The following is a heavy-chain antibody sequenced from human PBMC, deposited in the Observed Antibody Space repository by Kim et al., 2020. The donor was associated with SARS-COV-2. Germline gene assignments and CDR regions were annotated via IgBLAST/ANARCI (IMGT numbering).Heavy chain of an antibody. J-gene: IGHJ6*02. CDR2: IYYSGST. D-gene: IGHD5-18*01. Sequence: SETLSLTCTVSGGSISSSSYYWGWIRQPPGKGLEWIGSIYYSGSTYYNPSLKSRVTISVDTSKNQFSLKLSSVTAADTAVYYCARQRVDTAMFRVGYYYYYYGMDVWGQGTTVTVSS. CDR3: ARQRVDTAMFRVGYYYYYYGMDV. V-gene: IGHV4-39*01. CDR1: GGSISSSSYY.